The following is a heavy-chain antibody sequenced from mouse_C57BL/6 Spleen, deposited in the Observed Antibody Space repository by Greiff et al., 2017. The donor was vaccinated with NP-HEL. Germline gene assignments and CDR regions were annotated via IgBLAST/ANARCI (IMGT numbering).Heavy chain of an antibody. V-gene: IGHV1-15*01. D-gene: IGHD1-1*01. CDR2: IDPETGGT. CDR1: GYTFTDYE. Sequence: VQLQQSGAELVRPGASVTLSCKASGYTFTDYEMHWVKQTPVHGLEWIGAIDPETGGTAYNQKFKGKATLTADKSSSTAYMELRSLTSEDSAVSYCARAASTTVVPNWYFDVWGTGTTVTVSS. J-gene: IGHJ1*03. CDR3: ARAASTTVVPNWYFDV.